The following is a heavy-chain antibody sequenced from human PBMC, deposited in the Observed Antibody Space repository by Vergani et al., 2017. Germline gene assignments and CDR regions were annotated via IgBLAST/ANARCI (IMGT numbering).Heavy chain of an antibody. CDR2: MSGSGGRT. Sequence: EVQLLESGGGLVQPGGSLSLSCAASGFTFSSYAMSWVRKAPGKGLEWVEAMSGSGGRTYYAASVKGRFTISRDNSKNTLYLQMNSLRAEDTAVYYCAKDWTTPVYYYGSDVWGQGTTVTVSS. CDR1: GFTFSSYA. CDR3: AKDWTTPVYYYGSDV. V-gene: IGHV3-23*01. D-gene: IGHD3/OR15-3a*01. J-gene: IGHJ6*02.